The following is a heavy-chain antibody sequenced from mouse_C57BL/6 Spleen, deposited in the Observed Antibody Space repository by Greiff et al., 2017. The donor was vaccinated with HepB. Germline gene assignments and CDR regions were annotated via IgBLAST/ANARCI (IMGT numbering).Heavy chain of an antibody. CDR2: IYPGSGNT. V-gene: IGHV1-76*01. Sequence: VQRVESGAELVRPGASVKLSCKASGYTFTDYYINWVKQRPGQGLEWIARIYPGSGNTYYNEKFKGKATLTAEKSSSTAYMQLSSLTSEDSAVYFCARGDYYGSSYFDYWGQGTTLTVSS. CDR3: ARGDYYGSSYFDY. J-gene: IGHJ2*01. CDR1: GYTFTDYY. D-gene: IGHD1-1*01.